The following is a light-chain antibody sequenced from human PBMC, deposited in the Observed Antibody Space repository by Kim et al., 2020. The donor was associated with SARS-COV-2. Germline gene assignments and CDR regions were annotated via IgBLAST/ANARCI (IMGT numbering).Light chain of an antibody. Sequence: DIVMTQSPDSLAVSLGERATINCKSSQSVLYSSNNKSYLAWYQQKPGQPPKLLIYWASTRESGVPDRFSGSGSGTDFTLTISSLQAEDVAVYYCQQYYSTWITFGQGTRLEIK. CDR1: QSVLYSSNNKSY. CDR3: QQYYSTWIT. CDR2: WAS. V-gene: IGKV4-1*01. J-gene: IGKJ5*01.